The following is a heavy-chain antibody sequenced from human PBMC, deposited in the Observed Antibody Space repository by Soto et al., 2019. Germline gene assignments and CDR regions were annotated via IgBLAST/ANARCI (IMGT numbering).Heavy chain of an antibody. CDR3: ARSDYDNNWFDP. Sequence: SVKVSCKASGVTFSSYAISWVRQAPGQGLEWMGGIVPIFGTANYAQKFQGRVTITADESTSTAYMELSSLRSEDTAVYYCARSDYDNNWFDPWGQGTLVTVSS. D-gene: IGHD5-12*01. CDR2: IVPIFGTA. J-gene: IGHJ5*02. CDR1: GVTFSSYA. V-gene: IGHV1-69*13.